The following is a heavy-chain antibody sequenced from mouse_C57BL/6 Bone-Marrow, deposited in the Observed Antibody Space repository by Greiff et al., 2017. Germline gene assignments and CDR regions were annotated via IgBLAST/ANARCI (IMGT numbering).Heavy chain of an antibody. Sequence: QVQLQQPGAELVKPGASVKVSCKASGYTFTSYWMHWVKQRPGQGLEWIGRIHPSDSDTNYNQKFKGKATLTVDKSSSTAYMHLSSLTSEYSAVYYCAIASYIYYGSSPFFAYWGQGTLVTVSA. CDR1: GYTFTSYW. CDR3: AIASYIYYGSSPFFAY. J-gene: IGHJ3*01. D-gene: IGHD1-1*01. CDR2: IHPSDSDT. V-gene: IGHV1-74*01.